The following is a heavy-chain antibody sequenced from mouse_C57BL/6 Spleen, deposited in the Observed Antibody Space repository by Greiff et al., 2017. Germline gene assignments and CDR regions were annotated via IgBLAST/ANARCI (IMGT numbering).Heavy chain of an antibody. J-gene: IGHJ1*03. CDR1: GYSITSGYD. CDR2: ISYSGST. Sequence: EVQLKESGPGMVKPSQSLSLTCTVTGYSITSGYDWHWIRHFPGNKLEWMGYISYSGSTNYTPSLKSRSSIAHDTSKNHFFLKLNSVTTEDTATYYCARGGVVARYFDVWGTGTTVTVSS. CDR3: ARGGVVARYFDV. V-gene: IGHV3-1*01. D-gene: IGHD1-1*01.